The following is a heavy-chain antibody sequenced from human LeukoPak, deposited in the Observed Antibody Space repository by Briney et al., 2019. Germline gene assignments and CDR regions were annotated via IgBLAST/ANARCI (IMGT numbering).Heavy chain of an antibody. J-gene: IGHJ4*02. CDR2: ISGSGGST. CDR3: AKDQDYYGSGSQW. V-gene: IGHV3-23*01. CDR1: GFTFSSYA. Sequence: GGSLRLSCAASGFTFSSYAMSWVRQAPGKGLEWVSAISGSGGSTYYADSVKGRFTISRDNSKNTLYLQMSSLRAEDTAVYYCAKDQDYYGSGSQWWGQGTLVTVSS. D-gene: IGHD3-10*01.